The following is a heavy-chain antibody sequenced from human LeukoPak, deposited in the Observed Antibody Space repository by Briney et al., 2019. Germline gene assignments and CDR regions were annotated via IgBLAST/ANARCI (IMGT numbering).Heavy chain of an antibody. J-gene: IGHJ4*02. V-gene: IGHV4-34*01. D-gene: IGHD6-13*01. CDR1: GGSFSGYY. CDR3: ARGGSSWYGVGFDY. CDR2: INHSGST. Sequence: SETLSLTCAVYGGSFSGYYWGWIRQPPGKGLEWIGEINHSGSTNYNPSLRSRVTISVDTSKNQFSLKLSSATAAATAVYYCARGGSSWYGVGFDYWGQGTLVTVSS.